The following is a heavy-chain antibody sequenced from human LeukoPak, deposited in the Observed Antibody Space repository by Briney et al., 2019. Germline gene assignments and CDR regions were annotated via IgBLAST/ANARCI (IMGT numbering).Heavy chain of an antibody. Sequence: SQTLSLTCTVSGGSISSYYWSWIRQPPGKGLECIGYIYNSGSTNYNPSLKSRVSISVDTSKNQFSLKLSSVTAADTAVYYCARSAIDAFDIWGQGTMVTVSS. D-gene: IGHD6-25*01. CDR2: IYNSGST. J-gene: IGHJ3*02. CDR1: GGSISSYY. V-gene: IGHV4-59*08. CDR3: ARSAIDAFDI.